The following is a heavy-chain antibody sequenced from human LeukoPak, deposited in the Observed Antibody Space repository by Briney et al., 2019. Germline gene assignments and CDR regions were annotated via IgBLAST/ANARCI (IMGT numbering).Heavy chain of an antibody. CDR2: TYYRSKWYN. CDR1: GDSVSSNSAS. CDR3: ARDRGFSYATWFDP. J-gene: IGHJ5*02. D-gene: IGHD5-18*01. V-gene: IGHV6-1*01. Sequence: QTLSLTCAISGDSVSSNSASWNWIRQSPSRGLEWLGRTYYRSKWYNDFAVSVKSRITTNADTSKNQFSLQLNSVTPEDTAVYYCARDRGFSYATWFDPWGQGSLVTVSS.